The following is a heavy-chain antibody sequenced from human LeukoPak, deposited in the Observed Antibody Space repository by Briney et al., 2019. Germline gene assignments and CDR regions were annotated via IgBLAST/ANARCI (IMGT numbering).Heavy chain of an antibody. V-gene: IGHV3-33*06. CDR3: AKNRALRYFDY. CDR2: IWYDGTKK. CDR1: GFTFSNYG. D-gene: IGHD2/OR15-2a*01. J-gene: IGHJ4*02. Sequence: PGESLRLSCAASGFTFSNYGMHWVRQAPGKGLEWVAVIWYDGTKKYYADSVKGRLTISRDNSKNTLYLEMNSLRAEDTAVYYCAKNRALRYFDYWGQGTLVTVSS.